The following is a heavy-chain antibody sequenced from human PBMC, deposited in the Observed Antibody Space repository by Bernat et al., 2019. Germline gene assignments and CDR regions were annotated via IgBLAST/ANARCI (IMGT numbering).Heavy chain of an antibody. Sequence: QVQLQQWGAGLLKPSETLSLTCAVYGGSFSGYYWSWIRQPPGKGLEWIGEINHSGSTNYNPSLKSRVTISVDTSKNQFSLKLSSVTAADTAVYYCARHGGMTTVTTKGNYFDYWGQGTLVTVSS. CDR2: INHSGST. J-gene: IGHJ4*02. V-gene: IGHV4-34*01. D-gene: IGHD4-17*01. CDR1: GGSFSGYY. CDR3: ARHGGMTTVTTKGNYFDY.